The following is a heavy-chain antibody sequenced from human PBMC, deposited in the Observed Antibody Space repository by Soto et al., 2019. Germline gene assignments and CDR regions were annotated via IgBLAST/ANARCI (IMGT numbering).Heavy chain of an antibody. D-gene: IGHD2-15*01. CDR3: ARDQGYCSGGSCYGDYYYYGMDV. CDR2: IYYSGST. V-gene: IGHV4-30-4*01. Sequence: QVQLQESGPGLVKPSQTLSLTCTVSGGSISSGDYYWSWIRQPPGKGLEWIGYIYYSGSTYYNPSPKSRVTISVDTSKNQFSLKLSSVTAADTAVYYCARDQGYCSGGSCYGDYYYYGMDVWGQGTTVTVSS. CDR1: GGSISSGDYY. J-gene: IGHJ6*02.